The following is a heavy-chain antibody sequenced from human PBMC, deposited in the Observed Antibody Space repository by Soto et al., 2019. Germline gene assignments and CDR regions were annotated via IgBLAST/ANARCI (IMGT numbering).Heavy chain of an antibody. Sequence: GGSLRLSCAASGFTFSSYGMHWVRQAPGKGLEWVAVISYDGSNKYYADSVKGRFTISRDNSKNTLYLQMNSLRAEDTAVYYCAKDHYDYVWGSYRFPTPPDYWGQGTLVTVSS. CDR2: ISYDGSNK. V-gene: IGHV3-30*18. J-gene: IGHJ4*02. D-gene: IGHD3-16*02. CDR3: AKDHYDYVWGSYRFPTPPDY. CDR1: GFTFSSYG.